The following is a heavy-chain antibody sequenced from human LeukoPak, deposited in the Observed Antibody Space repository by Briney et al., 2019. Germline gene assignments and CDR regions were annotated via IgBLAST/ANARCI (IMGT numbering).Heavy chain of an antibody. V-gene: IGHV3-23*01. D-gene: IGHD3-10*02. Sequence: GGSLRLSCSASRFIFDNFAMNWVRQAPGKGLEWVSYVSGGGAKRHYSASVKGRYTISRDNSKNTLYLEMNSLRAEDTAMYYCAKCSANYYNDAFDVWGRGTMDTVSS. J-gene: IGHJ3*01. CDR2: VSGGGAKR. CDR1: RFIFDNFA. CDR3: AKCSANYYNDAFDV.